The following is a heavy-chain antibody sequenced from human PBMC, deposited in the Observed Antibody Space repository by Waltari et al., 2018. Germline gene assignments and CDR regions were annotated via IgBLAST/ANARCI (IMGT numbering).Heavy chain of an antibody. V-gene: IGHV3-21*02. D-gene: IGHD3-3*02. CDR3: ASLASI. J-gene: IGHJ4*02. CDR2: ISVNSEYI. CDR1: GFSFSLHP. Sequence: EVQLVVPGGGLVKPGGPLRQSGAASGFSFSLHPMSWVRQAPGKGLEWVAFISVNSEYIFYADSVRGRFTISRDNAKNSLYLQMNSLTAEDTAVYYCASLASIWGQGTLVTVSS.